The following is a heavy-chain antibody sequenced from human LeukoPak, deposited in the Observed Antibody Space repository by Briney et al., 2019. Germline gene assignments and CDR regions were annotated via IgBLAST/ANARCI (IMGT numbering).Heavy chain of an antibody. D-gene: IGHD3-10*01. V-gene: IGHV4-59*01. CDR1: GGSISSYY. CDR3: ARVYGSGSTLDYYYGMDV. J-gene: IGHJ6*02. Sequence: SETLSLTCTVSGGSISSYYWSWLRQPPGKGLEWIGYIYYSGSTNYNPSLKSRVTISVDTSKNQFSLKLSSVTAADTAVYYCARVYGSGSTLDYYYGMDVWGQGTTVTVSS. CDR2: IYYSGST.